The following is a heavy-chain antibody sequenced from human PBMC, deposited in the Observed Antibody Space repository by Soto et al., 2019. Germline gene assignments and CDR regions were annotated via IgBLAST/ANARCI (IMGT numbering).Heavy chain of an antibody. J-gene: IGHJ5*02. CDR3: AKEGRVGYSTRIFRRANWSDP. CDR2: ILYDGSNQ. V-gene: IGHV3-33*06. D-gene: IGHD6-13*01. CDR1: GFTFSSYA. Sequence: GGSLRLSCAASGFTFSSYAMHWVLQAPGKGLEWVAAILYDGSNQYYADAVKGRFTISRDNSKNTLYMQRNSLRVEDTAVYYCAKEGRVGYSTRIFRRANWSDPWGQGTLVTVSS.